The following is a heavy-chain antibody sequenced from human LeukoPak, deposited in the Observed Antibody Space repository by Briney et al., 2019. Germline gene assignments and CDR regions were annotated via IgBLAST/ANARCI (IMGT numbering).Heavy chain of an antibody. CDR1: GFTFSSYG. D-gene: IGHD1-20*01. CDR2: ISYDGSNK. CDR3: AKDNWNDNWFDP. J-gene: IGHJ5*02. V-gene: IGHV3-30*18. Sequence: AGGSLRLSCAASGFTFSSYGMHWVRQAPGKGLEWVAVISYDGSNKYYADSVKGRFTISRDNSKNTLFLQMNSLRAEDTAVYYCAKDNWNDNWFDPWGQGTLVTVSS.